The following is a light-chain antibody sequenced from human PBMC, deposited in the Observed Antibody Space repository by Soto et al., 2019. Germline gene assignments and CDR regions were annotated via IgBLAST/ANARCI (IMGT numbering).Light chain of an antibody. CDR1: QSVSSSY. J-gene: IGKJ5*01. CDR2: DAP. Sequence: EIVLTQSPGTLSLSPGERATLSCRASQSVSSSYLAWYQQKPGQAPRLLIYDAPNRATGIPARFSGSGSGTDFTLTISSLEPEDFAVYYCQQYGTSPRTFGQGTRLEIK. CDR3: QQYGTSPRT. V-gene: IGKV3-20*01.